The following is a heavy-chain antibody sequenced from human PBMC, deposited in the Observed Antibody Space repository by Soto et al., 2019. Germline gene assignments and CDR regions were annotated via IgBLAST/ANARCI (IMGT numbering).Heavy chain of an antibody. V-gene: IGHV2-5*01. CDR2: IYWNEDK. CDR3: AHSHYPDGDLFDY. D-gene: IGHD4-17*01. Sequence: QITLKESGPTLVKPTQTLTLTCTFSGFSLSTSGVAVGWIRQPPGKALEWLALIYWNEDKRYSPSLKSRLTITTDPSHPHLILTMTNIHPLDPATYYLAHSHYPDGDLFDYCGQGTLVTVSS. CDR1: GFSLSTSGVA. J-gene: IGHJ4*02.